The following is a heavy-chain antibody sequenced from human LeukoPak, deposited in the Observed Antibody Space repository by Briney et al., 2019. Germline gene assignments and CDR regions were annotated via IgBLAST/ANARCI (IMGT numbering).Heavy chain of an antibody. D-gene: IGHD3-22*01. CDR1: GGFISSSSYY. CDR2: IYYSGSS. CDR3: ARRRYYDSTGYLD. V-gene: IGHV4-39*01. Sequence: SETLFLTCSVSGGFISSSSYYWGWIRQPPGNGLEWIGDIYYSGSSYYDPSLKSRVAISIDTSKNQFSLRLSPVTAADSATYYCARRRYYDSTGYLDWGQGTLVTVSS. J-gene: IGHJ1*01.